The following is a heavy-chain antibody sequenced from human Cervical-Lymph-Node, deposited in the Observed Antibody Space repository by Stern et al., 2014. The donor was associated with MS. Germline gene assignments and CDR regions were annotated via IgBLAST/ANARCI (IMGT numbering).Heavy chain of an antibody. D-gene: IGHD2-15*01. J-gene: IGHJ5*02. Sequence: QVQLQESGPGLVKPSQTLSLTCTVSGGSISSGGDYWSWIRQHPGEGLEWIGYISYSGSTYYNPSLMSRLIISRDTSKNQFSLKLSSVTAADTAVYYCARYCSSGTCPNYFEPWGQGTLVTVSS. V-gene: IGHV4-31*03. CDR3: ARYCSSGTCPNYFEP. CDR2: ISYSGST. CDR1: GGSISSGGDY.